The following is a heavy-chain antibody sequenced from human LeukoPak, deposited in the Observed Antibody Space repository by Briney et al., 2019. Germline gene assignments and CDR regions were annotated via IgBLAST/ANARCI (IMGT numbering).Heavy chain of an antibody. CDR3: ARDSRYSSSSGDY. CDR2: IIPIFGTA. V-gene: IGHV1-69*13. J-gene: IGHJ4*02. Sequence: SVKVSCKASGGTFSSYAISWVRQAPGQGLEWMGGIIPIFGTANYAQKFQGRVTITAGESTSTAYMELSSLRSEDTAVYYCARDSRYSSSSGDYWGQGTLVTVSS. D-gene: IGHD6-6*01. CDR1: GGTFSSYA.